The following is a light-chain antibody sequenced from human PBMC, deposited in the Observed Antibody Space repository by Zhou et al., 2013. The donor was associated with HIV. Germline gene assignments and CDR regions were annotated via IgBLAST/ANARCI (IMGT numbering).Light chain of an antibody. CDR3: QQYGRSPLT. J-gene: IGKJ4*01. Sequence: EIVLTQSPGTLSLSPGERATLSCRASQSVSDNYLAWYQQIPGQAPRLLIFGASSRATGVPDRFSGSGSGTDFTLTISRLEPEDSAVYYCQQYGRSPLTFGGGTKVEIK. CDR2: GAS. V-gene: IGKV3-20*01. CDR1: QSVSDNY.